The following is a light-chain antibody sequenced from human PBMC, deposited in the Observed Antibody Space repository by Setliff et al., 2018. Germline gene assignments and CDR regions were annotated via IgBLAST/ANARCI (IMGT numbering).Light chain of an antibody. V-gene: IGLV2-14*01. CDR1: SSDVGYYNY. Sequence: ALAQPASVSGSPGQSITISCTGTSSDVGYYNYVSWYQQHPGKAPKLMIYEVSNRPSGVSNRFSGSKSGDTASLTISGLQAEDEADYYCSSYTSSSTRVFGTGTKVTVL. CDR3: SSYTSSSTRV. J-gene: IGLJ1*01. CDR2: EVS.